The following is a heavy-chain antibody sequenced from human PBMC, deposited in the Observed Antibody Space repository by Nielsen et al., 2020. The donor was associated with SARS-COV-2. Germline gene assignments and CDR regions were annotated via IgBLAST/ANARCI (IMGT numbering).Heavy chain of an antibody. J-gene: IGHJ4*02. CDR2: INLSAGST. CDR3: ATPITVDYFDY. V-gene: IGHV1-46*01. CDR1: GDTFPIDN. Sequence: ASVKVSCKASGDTFPIDNIHWLRQAPGQGLEWIGIINLSAGSTDSAQKFKGRVTMTRDTSASTVYLALTSLKSEDTAVYYCATPITVDYFDYWGQGTLVTVPS.